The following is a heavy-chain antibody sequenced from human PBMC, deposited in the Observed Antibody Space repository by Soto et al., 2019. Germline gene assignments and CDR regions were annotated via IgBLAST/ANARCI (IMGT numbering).Heavy chain of an antibody. CDR3: ARSKLERYYFDY. CDR2: IIPIFGTA. Sequence: SVKVSCKASGGTFSSYAISWVRQAPGQGLEWMGGIIPIFGTANYAQKFQGRVTITADESTSTAYMELSSLRSEDTAVYYCARSKLERYYFDYWGQGTLVTVSS. CDR1: GGTFSSYA. J-gene: IGHJ4*02. D-gene: IGHD1-1*01. V-gene: IGHV1-69*13.